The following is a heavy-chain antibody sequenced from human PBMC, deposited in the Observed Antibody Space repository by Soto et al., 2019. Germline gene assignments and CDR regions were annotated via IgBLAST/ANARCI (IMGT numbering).Heavy chain of an antibody. CDR1: GYTFVNYG. CDR2: ISANDGQT. J-gene: IGHJ5*02. V-gene: IGHV1-18*04. Sequence: QVKLVQSGAEVKKPGASVKVSCEASGYTFVNYGISWVRQAPGHGLEWMGYISANDGQTKYSQSFEGRLTMTRNTSTNTVYMDLRSLRSDDTAVYYCARDEYNNGRNWLNPWGQGTLVTVTS. CDR3: ARDEYNNGRNWLNP. D-gene: IGHD2-8*01.